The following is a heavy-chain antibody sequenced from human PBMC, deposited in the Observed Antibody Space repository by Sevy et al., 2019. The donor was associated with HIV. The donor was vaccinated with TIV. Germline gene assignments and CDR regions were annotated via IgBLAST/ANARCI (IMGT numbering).Heavy chain of an antibody. J-gene: IGHJ3*02. CDR1: GYTFTGYY. Sequence: ASVKVSGKASGYTFTGYYMHWVRQAPGQGLEWMGWINPNSGGTNYAQKFQGRVTMTRDTSISTAYMELSRLRSDDTAVYYCARDPAYYDFWSGYYTGGAFDIWGQGTMVTVSS. D-gene: IGHD3-3*01. CDR3: ARDPAYYDFWSGYYTGGAFDI. V-gene: IGHV1-2*02. CDR2: INPNSGGT.